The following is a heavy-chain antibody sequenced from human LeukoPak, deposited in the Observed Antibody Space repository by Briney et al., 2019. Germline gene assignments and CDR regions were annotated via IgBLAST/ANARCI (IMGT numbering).Heavy chain of an antibody. Sequence: ASVKVSCKASGGTFSSYAISWVRQAPGQGLEWMGGIIPIFGTANYAQKFQGRVTITTDGSTSTAYMELSSLRSEDTAVYYCARGTSSSWSYYYYYYMDVWGKGTTVTVSS. CDR2: IIPIFGTA. CDR1: GGTFSSYA. J-gene: IGHJ6*03. CDR3: ARGTSSSWSYYYYYYMDV. V-gene: IGHV1-69*05. D-gene: IGHD6-13*01.